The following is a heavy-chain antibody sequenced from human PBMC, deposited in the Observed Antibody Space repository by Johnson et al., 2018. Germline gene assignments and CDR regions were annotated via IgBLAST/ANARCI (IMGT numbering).Heavy chain of an antibody. CDR3: ARLMVRGVTRTDDFDY. CDR2: INPSSGTT. V-gene: IGHV1-46*01. J-gene: IGHJ3*01. Sequence: QVQLVESGAEVQKPGASLKVSCKTSGYTFTSYYMHWVRQAPGQGLEWKGIINPSSGTTSYAQKFQGRVTVTRETSTSTVYMELSSLRFEDTAVYYFARLMVRGVTRTDDFDYWGQGTMVTVSS. D-gene: IGHD3-10*01. CDR1: GYTFTSYY.